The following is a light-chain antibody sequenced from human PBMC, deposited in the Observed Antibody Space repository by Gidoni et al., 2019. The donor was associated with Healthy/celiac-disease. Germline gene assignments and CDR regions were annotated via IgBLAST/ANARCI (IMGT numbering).Light chain of an antibody. Sequence: DIQMTHSPSTLSASVGDRTTITCLASKSISSWLAWYQQKPGKAPKLLIYKASSLESGVPSRFSGSGSGTEFTLTISSLQPDDFATYYCQQYNSYSRTFGQGTKVEIK. J-gene: IGKJ1*01. CDR2: KAS. CDR1: KSISSW. V-gene: IGKV1-5*03. CDR3: QQYNSYSRT.